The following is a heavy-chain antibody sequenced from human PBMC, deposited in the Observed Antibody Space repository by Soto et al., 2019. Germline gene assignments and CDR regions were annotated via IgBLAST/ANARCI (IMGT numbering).Heavy chain of an antibody. V-gene: IGHV1-18*01. CDR3: ATEFLAYCGGDCYRYYGMDF. J-gene: IGHJ6*02. CDR1: GYTFTSYG. D-gene: IGHD2-21*02. CDR2: ISAYNGNT. Sequence: QVQLVQSGAEVKKPGASVKVSCKASGYTFTSYGISWVRQAPGQGLEWMGWISAYNGNTNYAQKLQGRVTMTTDTSTSTAYMELRSLRSDDTAVYYCATEFLAYCGGDCYRYYGMDFWGQGTTVTVSS.